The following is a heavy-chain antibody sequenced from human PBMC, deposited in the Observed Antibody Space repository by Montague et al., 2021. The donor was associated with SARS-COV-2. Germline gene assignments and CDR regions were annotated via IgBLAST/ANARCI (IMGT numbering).Heavy chain of an antibody. D-gene: IGHD3-22*01. CDR3: ARLKRYFDSSGSPSPFDF. Sequence: SETLSLTCTVSGGSITNNIYYWAWLPPPPGMGLEGLGSIYYTGNTYSNLSLQSPISISVVTSKNHFTLKLSTVTAAETAVYYCARLKRYFDSSGSPSPFDFWGQGTKVTVSS. CDR1: GGSITNNIYY. CDR2: IYYTGNT. V-gene: IGHV4-39*02. J-gene: IGHJ3*01.